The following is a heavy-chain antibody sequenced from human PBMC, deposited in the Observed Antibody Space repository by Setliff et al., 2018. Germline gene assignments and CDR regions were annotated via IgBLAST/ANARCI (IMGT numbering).Heavy chain of an antibody. CDR2: VNDDGSSA. V-gene: IGHV3-74*03. J-gene: IGHJ6*02. Sequence: GGSLRLSCAASGFTFVNYWMHWVRQAPGKGLVWVSRVNDDGSSAMYADSVKGRFTISRDNSKNTLYLQMNSLRAEDTAVYYCAKHGAYNDFLTGYNFYYDMDVWGQGTTVTVSS. D-gene: IGHD3-9*01. CDR1: GFTFVNYW. CDR3: AKHGAYNDFLTGYNFYYDMDV.